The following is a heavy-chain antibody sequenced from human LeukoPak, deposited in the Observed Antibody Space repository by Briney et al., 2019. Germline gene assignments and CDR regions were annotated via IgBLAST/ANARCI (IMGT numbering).Heavy chain of an antibody. CDR2: IYYSGST. D-gene: IGHD2-2*01. CDR3: ARLGIGVVPSAMLGDYYFDY. V-gene: IGHV4-31*03. J-gene: IGHJ4*02. CDR1: GGSISSGGYY. Sequence: SQTLSLTCTVSGGSISSGGYYWSWIRQHPGKGLEWIGYIYYSGSTYYNPSLKSRVTISVDTSKNQFSLKLTSVTAADTAVYYCARLGIGVVPSAMLGDYYFDYWGQGTLVTVSS.